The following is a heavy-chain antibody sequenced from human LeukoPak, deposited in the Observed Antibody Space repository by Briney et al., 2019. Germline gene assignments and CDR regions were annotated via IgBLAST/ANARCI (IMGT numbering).Heavy chain of an antibody. D-gene: IGHD5-18*01. Sequence: GGSLRLSCAAPGFTFSSYAMSWVRQAPGKGLEWVSAISGSGGSTYYADSVKGRFTISRDNSRNTLYLQMNSLRAEDTAVYYCAKDGVTYSYGPKYFDYWGQGTLVTVSS. V-gene: IGHV3-23*01. CDR3: AKDGVTYSYGPKYFDY. CDR2: ISGSGGST. J-gene: IGHJ4*02. CDR1: GFTFSSYA.